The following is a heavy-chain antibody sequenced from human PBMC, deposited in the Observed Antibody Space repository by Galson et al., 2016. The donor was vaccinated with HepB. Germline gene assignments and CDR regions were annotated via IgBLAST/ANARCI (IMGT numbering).Heavy chain of an antibody. Sequence: SLRLSCAASGFTFSSYAMSWVRQAPGKGLECVSVISSSGGNSFYADSVKGRFTISRDNSKDTLYLQMNSLRAEDTAVYYCANLPPTVTIPILGFWGQGTLFTVSS. V-gene: IGHV3-23*01. CDR1: GFTFSSYA. CDR3: ANLPPTVTIPILGF. D-gene: IGHD4-17*01. CDR2: ISSSGGNS. J-gene: IGHJ4*02.